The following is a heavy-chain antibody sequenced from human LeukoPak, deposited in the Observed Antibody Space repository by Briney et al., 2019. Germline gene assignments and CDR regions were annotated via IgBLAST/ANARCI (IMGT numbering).Heavy chain of an antibody. D-gene: IGHD6-13*01. CDR1: GGTFSSYA. CDR2: IIPILGIA. J-gene: IGHJ4*02. CDR3: ARGSSRAPYYFDY. V-gene: IGHV1-69*04. Sequence: ASVTVSCKASGGTFSSYAISWVRQAPGQGLEWMGRIIPILGIANYAQKFQGRVTITADKSTSTAYMELSSLRSEDTAVYYCARGSSRAPYYFDYWGQGTLVTVSS.